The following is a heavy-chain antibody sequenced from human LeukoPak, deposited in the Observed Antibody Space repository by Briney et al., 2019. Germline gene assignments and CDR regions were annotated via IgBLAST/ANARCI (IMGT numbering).Heavy chain of an antibody. J-gene: IGHJ3*02. V-gene: IGHV3-33*06. CDR2: IWYDGSNK. CDR3: AKAPYYYDSSGHQRGAFDI. CDR1: GFTFSSYG. D-gene: IGHD3-22*01. Sequence: GGSLRLSCAASGFTFSSYGMHWVRQAPGKGLERVAVIWYDGSNKYYADSVKGRFTISRDNSKNTLYLQMNSLRAEDRAVYYCAKAPYYYDSSGHQRGAFDIWGQGTMVTVSS.